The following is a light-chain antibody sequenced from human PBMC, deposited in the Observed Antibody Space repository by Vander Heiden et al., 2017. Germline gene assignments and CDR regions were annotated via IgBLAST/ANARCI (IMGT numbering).Light chain of an antibody. CDR1: QGINSA. CDR3: QHINSYPLT. J-gene: IGKJ1*01. Sequence: AIQLTQSPSSLSASVGDRVTITCRASQGINSALAWYQQKPGKAPKLLIYDASSLESGVPSRFSGSGSGTDFTLTISCLQPEDFATYYCQHINSYPLTFGQGTKVEIK. CDR2: DAS. V-gene: IGKV1-13*02.